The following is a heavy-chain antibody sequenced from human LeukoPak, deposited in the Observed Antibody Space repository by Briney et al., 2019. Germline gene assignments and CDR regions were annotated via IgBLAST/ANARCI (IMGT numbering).Heavy chain of an antibody. CDR1: GYTLTIYG. D-gene: IGHD6-6*01. CDR3: ARDFVRGAFDI. Sequence: ASVKVSCKASGYTLTIYGIDWVRQAPGQGLEWMGWISAYNGNTNYAQKLQGRVTMTTDTSTSTAYMELRSLRSDDTAVYYCARDFVRGAFDIWGQGTMVTVSS. J-gene: IGHJ3*02. V-gene: IGHV1-18*01. CDR2: ISAYNGNT.